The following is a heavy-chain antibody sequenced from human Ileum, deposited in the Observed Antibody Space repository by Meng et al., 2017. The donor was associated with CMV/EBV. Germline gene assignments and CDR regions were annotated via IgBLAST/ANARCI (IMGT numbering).Heavy chain of an antibody. V-gene: IGHV3-74*01. CDR3: ARGPYGVWGRFDP. J-gene: IGHJ5*02. Sequence: CAASGFTFSSYWMHWVRHAPGKGLVWVSRINTDGSSTNYADSVKGRFTISRDNAKNTLYLQMNSLRAEDTAMYYCARGPYGVWGRFDPWGQGTLVTVSS. D-gene: IGHD2-8*01. CDR2: INTDGSST. CDR1: GFTFSSYW.